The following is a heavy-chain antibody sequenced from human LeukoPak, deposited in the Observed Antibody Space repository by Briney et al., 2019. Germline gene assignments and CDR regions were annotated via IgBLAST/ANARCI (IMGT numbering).Heavy chain of an antibody. CDR3: ARGVRGSTSCYLDY. J-gene: IGHJ4*02. Sequence: PSETLSLTCAVYGGSFSGYYWSWIRQPPGKGLEWIGEINHSGSTNYNPSLKSRVTISVDTSKNQFSLKLSSATAADTAVYYCARGVRGSTSCYLDYWGQGTLVTVSS. D-gene: IGHD2-2*01. V-gene: IGHV4-34*01. CDR1: GGSFSGYY. CDR2: INHSGST.